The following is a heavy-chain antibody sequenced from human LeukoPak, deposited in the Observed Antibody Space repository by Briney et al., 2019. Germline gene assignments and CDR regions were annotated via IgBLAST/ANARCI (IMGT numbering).Heavy chain of an antibody. CDR2: IYPDASDT. J-gene: IGHJ4*02. CDR3: ARLSYYDSGGYYYDF. Sequence: GAALQTSSKGSGYSFINYRIGWVRRMRGSGVEGMGSIYPDASDTRYSPSSQPQVTISADQSISTAYLQWCSLNPSHTAMYFCARLSYYDSGGYYYDFCGQGTLVTASS. CDR1: GYSFINYR. V-gene: IGHV5-51*01. D-gene: IGHD3-22*01.